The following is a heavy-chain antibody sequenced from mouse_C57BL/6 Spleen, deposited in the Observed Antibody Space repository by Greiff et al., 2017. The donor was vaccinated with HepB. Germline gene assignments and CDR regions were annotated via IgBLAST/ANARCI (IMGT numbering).Heavy chain of an antibody. CDR2: IDPSDSYT. D-gene: IGHD4-1*01. V-gene: IGHV1-50*01. CDR1: GYTFTSYW. Sequence: VQLQQPGAELVKPGASVKLSCKASGYTFTSYWMQWVKQRPGQGLEWIGEIDPSDSYTNYNQKFKGKATLTVDTSSRTAYMQLSSLTSEDSAVYYCARSDWDWFAYWGQGTLVTVSA. J-gene: IGHJ3*01. CDR3: ARSDWDWFAY.